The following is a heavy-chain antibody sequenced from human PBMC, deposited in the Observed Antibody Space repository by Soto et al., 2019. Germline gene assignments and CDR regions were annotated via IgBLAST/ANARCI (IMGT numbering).Heavy chain of an antibody. CDR3: AKAPQDSFCSGGSCYSGWYFDL. CDR2: ISWNSGSI. V-gene: IGHV3-9*01. D-gene: IGHD2-15*01. J-gene: IGHJ2*01. Sequence: EVQLVESGGGLVQPGRSLRLSCAASGFTFDDYAMHWVRQAPGKGLEWVSGISWNSGSIGYADSVKGRFSISRDNAKNCRYLQMNSLRAEDTALYCCAKAPQDSFCSGGSCYSGWYFDLWGRGTLVTVSS. CDR1: GFTFDDYA.